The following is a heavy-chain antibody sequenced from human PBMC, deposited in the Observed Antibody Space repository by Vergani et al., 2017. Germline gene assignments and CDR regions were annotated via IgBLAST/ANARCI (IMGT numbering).Heavy chain of an antibody. CDR3: AKGVYCISTSCYEGRGYYYGMGV. Sequence: ELQLLESGGGLVQPGGSLRLSCAASGFTFSSYAMSWVRQVPGQGLEWVSGISGSGGNTYYANSVKGRFTISRDNSKNTLYLQMNSLRADDTAVYYCAKGVYCISTSCYEGRGYYYGMGVWGQGTTVTFSS. V-gene: IGHV3-23*01. CDR1: GFTFSSYA. D-gene: IGHD2-2*01. CDR2: ISGSGGNT. J-gene: IGHJ6*02.